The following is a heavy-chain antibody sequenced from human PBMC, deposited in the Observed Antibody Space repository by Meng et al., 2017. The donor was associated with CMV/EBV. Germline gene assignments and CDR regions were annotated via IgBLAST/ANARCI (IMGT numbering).Heavy chain of an antibody. CDR1: GFTFSDYY. V-gene: IGHV3-69-1*02. CDR2: ISSSSTI. D-gene: IGHD3-22*01. J-gene: IGHJ4*02. Sequence: GGSLRLSCAASGFTFSDYYMNWVRQAPGKGLEWVSSISSSSTIYYADSVKGRFTISRDNAKNSLYLQMNSLRAEDTAVYYCARGGGMIVVVYYFDYWGQGTLVTVSS. CDR3: ARGGGMIVVVYYFDY.